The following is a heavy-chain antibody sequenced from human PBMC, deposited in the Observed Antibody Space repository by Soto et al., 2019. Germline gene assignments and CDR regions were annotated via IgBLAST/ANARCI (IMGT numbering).Heavy chain of an antibody. CDR1: NGSISTTNYN. CDR2: IYYTGST. V-gene: IGHV4-39*01. D-gene: IGHD3-16*02. CDR3: ARHGSF. J-gene: IGHJ4*02. Sequence: QMQLQESGPGLVKPSETLSLTCTVSNGSISTTNYNWGWIRQSPGKGLEWIGTIYYTGSTSYNPSLKSRVTIAVDTSKNQFSLKLAYVTAADTAVYYCARHGSFWGQGTLVIVSS.